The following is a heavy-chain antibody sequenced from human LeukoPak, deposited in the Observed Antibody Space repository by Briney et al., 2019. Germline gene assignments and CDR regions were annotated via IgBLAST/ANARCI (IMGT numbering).Heavy chain of an antibody. J-gene: IGHJ4*02. V-gene: IGHV1-18*01. Sequence: ASVKVSCKASGYTFTSYGISWVRQAPGQGLEWMGWISAYNGNTNYAQKLQGRVTMTTDTSTSTAYMELRSLGSDDTAVYYCARDRGRITMVRGPMDYWGQGTLVTVSS. D-gene: IGHD3-10*01. CDR3: ARDRGRITMVRGPMDY. CDR1: GYTFTSYG. CDR2: ISAYNGNT.